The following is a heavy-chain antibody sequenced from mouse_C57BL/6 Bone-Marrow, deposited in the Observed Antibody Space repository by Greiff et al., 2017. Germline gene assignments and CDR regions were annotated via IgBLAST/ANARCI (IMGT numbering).Heavy chain of an antibody. Sequence: VQLQQSGPELVKPGASVKISCKASGYTFTDYYMHWVKQSPGKSLEWIGDINPNNGGTSYNQKLKGKATLTVDKSSSTAYMELRSLTSEDSAVYYCARDYYGKSWYFDYWGQGTILTVSS. CDR3: ARDYYGKSWYFDY. CDR1: GYTFTDYY. V-gene: IGHV1-26*01. D-gene: IGHD1-1*01. CDR2: INPNNGGT. J-gene: IGHJ2*01.